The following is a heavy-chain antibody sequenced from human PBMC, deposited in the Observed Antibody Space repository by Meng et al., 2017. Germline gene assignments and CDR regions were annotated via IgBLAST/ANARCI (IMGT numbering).Heavy chain of an antibody. CDR1: GYTFTSYD. CDR2: INPSGGST. J-gene: IGHJ4*02. Sequence: ASVKVSCKASGYTFTSYDINWVRQAPGQGLEWMGIINPSGGSTSYAQKFQGRVTMTRDTSTSTVYMELSSLRSEDTAVYYCARDTYYYDSSGYPEFDYWGQGTLVTVSS. V-gene: IGHV1-46*01. D-gene: IGHD3-22*01. CDR3: ARDTYYYDSSGYPEFDY.